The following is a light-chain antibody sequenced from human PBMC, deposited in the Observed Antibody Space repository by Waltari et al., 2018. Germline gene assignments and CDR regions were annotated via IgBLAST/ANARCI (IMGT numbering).Light chain of an antibody. V-gene: IGKV2-30*02. CDR2: KVS. CDR1: QSLIHSDGNTY. Sequence: DVVMSQSPLSLPVTLEQPASISCRSSQSLIHSDGNTYWNWFQQRPGQSPRSLIYKVSGRDAGAPDRFSGSGSGSDFTLNINRVEAEEVGVYYCMQATHWPLTFGQGTNVEIK. J-gene: IGKJ1*01. CDR3: MQATHWPLT.